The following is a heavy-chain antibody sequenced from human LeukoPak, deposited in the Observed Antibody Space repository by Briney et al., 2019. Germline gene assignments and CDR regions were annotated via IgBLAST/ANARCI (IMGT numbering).Heavy chain of an antibody. J-gene: IGHJ4*02. CDR2: ISGSGGST. CDR3: AKDLYYDSSGYYDY. D-gene: IGHD3-22*01. CDR1: GFTFSSYW. Sequence: GGSPRLSCAASGFTFSSYWMSWVRQAPGKGLEWVSAISGSGGSTYYADSVKGRFTISRDNSKNTLYLQMNSLRAEDTAVYYCAKDLYYDSSGYYDYWGQGTLVTVSS. V-gene: IGHV3-23*01.